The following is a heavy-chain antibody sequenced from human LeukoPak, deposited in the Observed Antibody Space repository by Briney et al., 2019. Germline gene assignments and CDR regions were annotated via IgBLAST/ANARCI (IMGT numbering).Heavy chain of an antibody. Sequence: PGGSLRLSCAASGFSFSSYAMSWVRHAPGGGRGWVSAISGSGGSTYYADSVKGRFTISRDNSKNTLYLQMNSLRAEDTAVYYCAKDLEEQWPPLDYWGQGTLVTVSS. V-gene: IGHV3-23*01. J-gene: IGHJ4*02. CDR1: GFSFSSYA. D-gene: IGHD6-19*01. CDR2: ISGSGGST. CDR3: AKDLEEQWPPLDY.